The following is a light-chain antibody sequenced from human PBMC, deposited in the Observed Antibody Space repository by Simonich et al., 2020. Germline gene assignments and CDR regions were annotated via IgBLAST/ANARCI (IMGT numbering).Light chain of an antibody. V-gene: IGLV2-14*01. CDR1: SSDVGGYNY. J-gene: IGLJ3*02. Sequence: QSALTQPASVSGSPGQSITISCTGTSSDVGGYNYVSWYQQHPGKAPKLMIYDVSKRPSGVSHRFSGSKSGNTASLPISGLQAEDEADYYCSSYTSSSTWVFGGVTKLTVL. CDR2: DVS. CDR3: SSYTSSSTWV.